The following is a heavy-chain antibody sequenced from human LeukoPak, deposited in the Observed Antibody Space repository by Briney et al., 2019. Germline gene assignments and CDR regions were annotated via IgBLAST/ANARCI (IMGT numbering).Heavy chain of an antibody. J-gene: IGHJ5*02. CDR3: ARLGSSWYGGVDP. V-gene: IGHV1-8*01. D-gene: IGHD6-13*01. CDR1: GYTFTGYD. CDR2: VTPNSGNA. Sequence: ASVKVSCTASGYTFTGYDINWVRQATGQGLEWMGWVTPNSGNARYAQKFQGRVTMTRNTSISTAYMELSSLRLEDTAVYFCARLGSSWYGGVDPWGQGTLVTVSS.